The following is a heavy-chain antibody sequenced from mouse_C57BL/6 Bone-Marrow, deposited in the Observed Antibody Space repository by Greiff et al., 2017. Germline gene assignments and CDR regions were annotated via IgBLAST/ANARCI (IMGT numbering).Heavy chain of an antibody. J-gene: IGHJ4*01. CDR2: IYPSDSET. V-gene: IGHV1-61*01. CDR3: ARRGDYGSSYGNAMDY. CDR1: GYTFTSYW. Sequence: QVQLQQPGAELVRPGSSVKLSCKASGYTFTSYWMDWVKQRPGQGLEWIGNIYPSDSETHYNQKFKDKATLTVDKSSSTAYMQLSSLTSEDSAVYYCARRGDYGSSYGNAMDYWGQGTSVTVSS. D-gene: IGHD1-1*01.